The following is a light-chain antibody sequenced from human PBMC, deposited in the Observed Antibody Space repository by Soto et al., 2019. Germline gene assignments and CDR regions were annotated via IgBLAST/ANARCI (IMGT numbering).Light chain of an antibody. CDR2: DAS. V-gene: IGKV3D-20*01. J-gene: IGKJ2*01. CDR1: QSVSSSY. Sequence: EIVLTQSPATLSLSPGERATLSCGARQSVSSSYLAWYRQKPGLAPRLLIYDASSRATGIPDRFSGSGSGKDFTLTISRLEPEDFAVYLCQQYGSAPYTFGQGTKLEIK. CDR3: QQYGSAPYT.